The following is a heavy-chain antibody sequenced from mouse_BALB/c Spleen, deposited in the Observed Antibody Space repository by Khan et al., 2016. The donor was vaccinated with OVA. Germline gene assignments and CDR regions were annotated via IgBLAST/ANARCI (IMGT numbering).Heavy chain of an antibody. J-gene: IGHJ1*01. CDR1: GISITSGNYS. CDR3: ARDYGSLYWFFDV. Sequence: EVQLQESGPGLVKPSQTVSLTCTVTGISITSGNYSWSWIRQFPGHKLEWIGNTYYSGTVTYNPSLTSRTNITSNTSKNPFLLEMNSLTAEDTATYYCARDYGSLYWFFDVWGPGTTVTVSS. D-gene: IGHD1-1*01. CDR2: TYYSGTV. V-gene: IGHV3-5*02.